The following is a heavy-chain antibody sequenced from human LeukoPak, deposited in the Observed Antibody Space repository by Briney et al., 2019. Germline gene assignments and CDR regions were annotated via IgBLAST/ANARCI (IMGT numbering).Heavy chain of an antibody. D-gene: IGHD4-23*01. CDR2: ISAYNGNT. J-gene: IGHJ2*01. CDR1: GYTFTSYG. Sequence: GASVKVSCKASGYTFTSYGIIWVRQAPGQGLEWMGWISAYNGNTNYAQQLQGRVTMTTDRSTSKAYVELRSLRSDDTAVYYCARGIGGGLVRDAHWYFDLWGRGTLVTVSS. CDR3: ARGIGGGLVRDAHWYFDL. V-gene: IGHV1-18*01.